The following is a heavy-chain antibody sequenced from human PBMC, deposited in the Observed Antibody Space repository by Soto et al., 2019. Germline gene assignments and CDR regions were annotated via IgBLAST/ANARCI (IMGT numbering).Heavy chain of an antibody. CDR3: AAYQGDYGGNPDAFDI. CDR2: IYYSGST. V-gene: IGHV4-30-4*01. J-gene: IGHJ3*02. Sequence: SETMSLTCTVSGGSISSGDYYWSWIRQPPGKGLEWIGYIYYSGSTYYNPSLKSRVTISVDTSKNQFSLKLSSVTAADTAVYYCAAYQGDYGGNPDAFDIWGQGTMVTVSS. CDR1: GGSISSGDYY. D-gene: IGHD4-17*01.